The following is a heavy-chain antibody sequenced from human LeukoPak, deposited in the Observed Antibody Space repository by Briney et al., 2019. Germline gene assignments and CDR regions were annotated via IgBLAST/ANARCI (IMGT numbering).Heavy chain of an antibody. CDR3: ARGARNYSDSSGYYYNY. CDR2: INHSGST. J-gene: IGHJ4*02. D-gene: IGHD3-22*01. CDR1: GGSFSGYY. V-gene: IGHV4-34*01. Sequence: SETLSLTCAVYGGSFSGYYWSWIRQPPGKGLEWIGEINHSGSTNYNPSLKSRVTISVDTSKNQFSLKLSSVTAADTAVYYCARGARNYSDSSGYYYNYWGQGTLVTVSS.